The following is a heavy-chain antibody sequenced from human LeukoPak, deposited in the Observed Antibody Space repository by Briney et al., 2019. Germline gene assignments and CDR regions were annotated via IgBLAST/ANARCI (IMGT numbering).Heavy chain of an antibody. Sequence: SETLSLTCAVYGGSFSGYYWSWIRQPPGKGLEWIGYIYYSGSTNYNPSLKSRVTISLDTSKNQFSLRLSSVTAADTAVYYCARSEYSYGADAFDIWGQGTMVTVSS. V-gene: IGHV4-59*01. CDR2: IYYSGST. J-gene: IGHJ3*02. CDR1: GGSFSGYY. D-gene: IGHD5-18*01. CDR3: ARSEYSYGADAFDI.